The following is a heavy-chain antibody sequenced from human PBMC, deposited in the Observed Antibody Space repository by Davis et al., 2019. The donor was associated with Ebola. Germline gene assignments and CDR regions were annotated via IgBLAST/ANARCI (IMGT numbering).Heavy chain of an antibody. Sequence: SVKVSCKASGGTFSSYAISWVRQAPGQGLEWMGGIIPIFGTANYAQKFQGRVTITADESTSTAYMELSSLRSDDTAVYYCARDRSITIFGVVYGMDVWGQGTTVTVSS. CDR1: GGTFSSYA. CDR2: IIPIFGTA. V-gene: IGHV1-69*13. CDR3: ARDRSITIFGVVYGMDV. J-gene: IGHJ6*02. D-gene: IGHD3-3*01.